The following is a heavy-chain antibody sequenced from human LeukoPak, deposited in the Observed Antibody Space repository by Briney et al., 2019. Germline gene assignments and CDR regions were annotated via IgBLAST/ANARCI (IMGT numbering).Heavy chain of an antibody. J-gene: IGHJ4*02. Sequence: PGGSLRLSCAASGFTFSSYTMNWVRQAPGKGLEWVSSISSSSSYIFYADSVKGRFTISRDNAKNSLYLQMNSLRAEDTAVYYCARGLGDSGGYYGGYWGQGTLVTVSS. CDR3: ARGLGDSGGYYGGY. CDR1: GFTFSSYT. CDR2: ISSSSSYI. V-gene: IGHV3-21*01. D-gene: IGHD3-22*01.